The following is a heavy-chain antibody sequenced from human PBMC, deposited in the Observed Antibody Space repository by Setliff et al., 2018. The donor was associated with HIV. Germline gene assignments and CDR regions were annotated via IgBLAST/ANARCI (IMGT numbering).Heavy chain of an antibody. J-gene: IGHJ4*02. CDR2: IKQDGSEK. CDR1: GFTLSNFW. CDR3: VRDHLWAFDY. V-gene: IGHV3-7*01. Sequence: GGSLRLSCAASGFTLSNFWMTWVRQAPGKGLELVASIKQDGSEKNYADSVKGRFTISRDNAKNSLYLQMNSLRVEDTAVYYCVRDHLWAFDYWGQGTQVTVSS. D-gene: IGHD1-26*01.